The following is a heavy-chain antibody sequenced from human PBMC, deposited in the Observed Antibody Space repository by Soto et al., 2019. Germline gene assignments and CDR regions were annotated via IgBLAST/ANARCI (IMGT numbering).Heavy chain of an antibody. V-gene: IGHV2-5*02. D-gene: IGHD2-15*01. Sequence: SGPTLLNPTQTLTLTCTFSGFSLSTSGVAVGWIRQPPGKALEWLALIYWDDDDRYSPSLKSRLTITKDTSKNQVVLTMTNMAPVDTATYYCAQRVGRYGSGGSCFYYFDHWGQGILVTVPS. CDR1: GFSLSTSGVA. CDR2: IYWDDDD. J-gene: IGHJ4*02. CDR3: AQRVGRYGSGGSCFYYFDH.